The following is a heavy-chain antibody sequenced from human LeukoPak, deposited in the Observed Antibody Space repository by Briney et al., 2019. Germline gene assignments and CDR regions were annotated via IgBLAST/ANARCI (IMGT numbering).Heavy chain of an antibody. CDR1: GGTFSSYA. CDR2: IIPILGIA. D-gene: IGHD5-12*01. CDR3: ARAEGIVATIPLDY. J-gene: IGHJ4*02. V-gene: IGHV1-69*04. Sequence: SVKVSCKASGGTFSSYAISWVRQAPGQELEWMGRIIPILGIANYAQKFQGRVTITADKSTSTAYMDLSSLRSEDTAVYYCARAEGIVATIPLDYWGQGTLVTVSS.